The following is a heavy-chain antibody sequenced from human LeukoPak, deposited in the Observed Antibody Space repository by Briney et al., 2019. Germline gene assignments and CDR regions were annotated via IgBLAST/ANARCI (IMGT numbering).Heavy chain of an antibody. CDR2: IIPILGSA. D-gene: IGHD2-15*01. CDR1: GGTFSNYG. J-gene: IGHJ4*02. CDR3: ASQGSCSGGRCPNYFDY. Sequence: VASVKVSCKASGGTFSNYGISWVRQGPGQGLGWMGGIIPILGSANYAQKFQGRVTIITDESTSTGYMELSSLRSEDTAVYYCASQGSCSGGRCPNYFDYWGQGTLVTVSS. V-gene: IGHV1-69*05.